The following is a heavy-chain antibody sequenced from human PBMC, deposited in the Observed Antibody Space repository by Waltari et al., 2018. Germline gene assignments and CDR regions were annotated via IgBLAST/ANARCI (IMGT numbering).Heavy chain of an antibody. CDR1: GGSISSSSYY. J-gene: IGHJ5*02. Sequence: QLQLQESGPGLVKPSETLSLTCTVSGGSISSSSYYWGWIRQPPGKGLEWIGSIYYSGSTYYNPSLKSRVTISVDTSKNQFSLKLSSVTAADTAVYYCARVYGDPTLGFDPWGQGTLVTVSS. CDR2: IYYSGST. D-gene: IGHD4-17*01. CDR3: ARVYGDPTLGFDP. V-gene: IGHV4-39*07.